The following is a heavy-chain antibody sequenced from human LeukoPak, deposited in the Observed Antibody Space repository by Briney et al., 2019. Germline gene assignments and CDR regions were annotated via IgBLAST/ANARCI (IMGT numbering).Heavy chain of an antibody. CDR3: ARRFLGDCSGTTCYNSWFDP. CDR2: LFYTGST. D-gene: IGHD2-2*02. CDR1: GGHISSVDFY. V-gene: IGHV4-39*01. J-gene: IGHJ5*02. Sequence: PSETLSLTCTVSGGHISSVDFYWGWIRQPPGKGLEWIGSLFYTGSTSYNPSLKSRVTISEDTSKNQLSLRLTSVTATDTAVYYCARRFLGDCSGTTCYNSWFDPWGQGILVRVSS.